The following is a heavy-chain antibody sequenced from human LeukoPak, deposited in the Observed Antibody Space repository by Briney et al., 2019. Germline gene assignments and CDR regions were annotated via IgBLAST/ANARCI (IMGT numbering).Heavy chain of an antibody. J-gene: IGHJ4*02. CDR2: INAGNGNT. CDR3: VRIAAAAIFDY. D-gene: IGHD6-13*01. V-gene: IGHV1-3*01. Sequence: ASVKVSCKASGYTFTSYAMHWVRQAPGQRLEWMGWINAGNGNTKYSQKFQGRVTITRDTSASTAYMELSCLRSEDTAVYYCVRIAAAAIFDYWGQGTLVTVSS. CDR1: GYTFTSYA.